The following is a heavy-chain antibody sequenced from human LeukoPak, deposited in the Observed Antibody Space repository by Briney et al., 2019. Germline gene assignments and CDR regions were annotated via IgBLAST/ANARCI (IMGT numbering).Heavy chain of an antibody. D-gene: IGHD3-10*01. CDR3: ASNYYGSGSLDY. Sequence: SETLSLTCTVSGGSISTYYWSWIRQPPGKGLEWIGYIYNSGSTNYNPSLKSRVTISVDTSKNQFSLKLGSVTAADTAVYYCASNYYGSGSLDYWGQGNLVTVTS. V-gene: IGHV4-59*08. CDR2: IYNSGST. J-gene: IGHJ4*02. CDR1: GGSISTYY.